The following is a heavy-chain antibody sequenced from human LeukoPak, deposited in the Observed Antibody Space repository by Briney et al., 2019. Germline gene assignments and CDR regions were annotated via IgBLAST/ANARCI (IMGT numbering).Heavy chain of an antibody. CDR1: GGSISSGSYY. CDR3: ARQTGSGLFILP. V-gene: IGHV4-61*02. D-gene: IGHD3/OR15-3a*01. Sequence: PSQTLSLTCTVSGGSISSGSYYWSWIRQPPGKGLEWIGRIYTSGSTNYNPSLKSRVTISVDTSKNQFSLKLSSVTAADTAVYYCARQTGSGLFILPGGQGTLVTVSS. CDR2: IYTSGST. J-gene: IGHJ4*02.